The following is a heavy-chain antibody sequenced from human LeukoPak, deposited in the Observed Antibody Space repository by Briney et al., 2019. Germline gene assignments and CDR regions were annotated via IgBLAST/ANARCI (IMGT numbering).Heavy chain of an antibody. V-gene: IGHV1-18*01. J-gene: IGHJ5*02. CDR2: ISAYNGNT. CDR1: GYTFTIYG. D-gene: IGHD6-6*01. Sequence: ASVKVSCKASGYTFTIYGISWVRQAPGQGIEWMGWISAYNGNTNYAQKLQGRVTMTTDTSTSTAYMELRSLRSDDTAVYYCARDLGSSATSTNWFDPWGQGTLVTVSS. CDR3: ARDLGSSATSTNWFDP.